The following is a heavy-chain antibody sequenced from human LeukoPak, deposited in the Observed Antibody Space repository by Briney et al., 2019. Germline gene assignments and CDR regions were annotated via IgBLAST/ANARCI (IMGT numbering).Heavy chain of an antibody. CDR3: AREHGSSGSFDY. V-gene: IGHV4-59*01. CDR2: IYYGGST. Sequence: SETLSPTCTVSGGSISSYYWSWIRQPPGKGLEWIGYIYYGGSTNYNPSLKSRVTISVDTSKNQFSPKLSSVTAADTAVYYCAREHGSSGSFDYWGQGTLVTVSS. D-gene: IGHD3-22*01. CDR1: GGSISSYY. J-gene: IGHJ4*02.